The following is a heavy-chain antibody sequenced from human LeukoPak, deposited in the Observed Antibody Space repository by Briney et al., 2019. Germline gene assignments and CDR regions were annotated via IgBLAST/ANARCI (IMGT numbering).Heavy chain of an antibody. D-gene: IGHD5-18*01. J-gene: IGHJ6*02. CDR1: GYTFTSYA. CDR3: ARDIYGYLYYYYGMDV. V-gene: IGHV1-3*01. Sequence: GASVKVSCKASGYTFTSYAMHWVRQAPGQRLEWMGWINAGNGNTKYSQKFQGRVTITADESTSTAYMELSSLRSEDTAVYYCARDIYGYLYYYYGMDVWGQGTTVTVSS. CDR2: INAGNGNT.